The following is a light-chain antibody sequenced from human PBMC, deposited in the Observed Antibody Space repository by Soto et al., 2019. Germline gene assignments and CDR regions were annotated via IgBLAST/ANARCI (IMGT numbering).Light chain of an antibody. J-gene: IGKJ4*01. CDR2: DAS. Sequence: EMVMTQSPATLSVSPGERATLSCRASRSISNNLAWYQQKPSQAPRLLMYDASTRATGVPARFSGSGSGTELTLTISSLQSEDFAAYYCQPHNNWPVVTFGGGTRVES. CDR3: QPHNNWPVVT. V-gene: IGKV3-15*01. CDR1: RSISNN.